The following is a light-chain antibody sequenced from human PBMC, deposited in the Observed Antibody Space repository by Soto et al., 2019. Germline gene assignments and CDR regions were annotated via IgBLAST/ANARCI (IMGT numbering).Light chain of an antibody. J-gene: IGKJ1*01. Sequence: GLTQDPGSVSLGEGEEATVSCRASQTVRNNYLAWYQQKPGQAPRLLIYGASTRATGIPARFSGSGSGTEFTLTIGGLQSEDFAVYYCEQYGSSGTFGQGTKVDIK. CDR3: EQYGSSGT. CDR1: QTVRNNY. CDR2: GAS. V-gene: IGKV3-20*01.